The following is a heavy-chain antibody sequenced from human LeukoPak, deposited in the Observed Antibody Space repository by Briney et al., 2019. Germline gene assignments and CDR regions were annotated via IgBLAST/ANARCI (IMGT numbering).Heavy chain of an antibody. CDR3: ARSGSYPY. CDR1: GYTFTSYG. D-gene: IGHD1-26*01. Sequence: ALVAVSCTASGYTFTSYGISWVRQAPGQGLEWMGWISGYNGDTNYAQKFQGRVTMTTDTSTNTAYMELRSLRSDDTAVYYCARSGSYPYWGQGTLVTVSS. J-gene: IGHJ4*02. V-gene: IGHV1-18*01. CDR2: ISGYNGDT.